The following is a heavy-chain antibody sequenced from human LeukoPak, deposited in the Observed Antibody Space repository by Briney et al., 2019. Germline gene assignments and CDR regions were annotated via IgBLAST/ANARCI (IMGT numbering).Heavy chain of an antibody. CDR1: GYTFTSYA. D-gene: IGHD5-18*01. CDR2: INTNTGNP. CDR3: ARDQRGDSYGFDL. Sequence: ASVKVSCKASGYTFTSYAMNWVRLAPGQGLEWMGLINTNTGNPTYAQGFTGRFVFSLDSSVSTAYLQISSLKAEDTAGYYCARDQRGDSYGFDLWGRGTLVTVSS. J-gene: IGHJ2*01. V-gene: IGHV7-4-1*02.